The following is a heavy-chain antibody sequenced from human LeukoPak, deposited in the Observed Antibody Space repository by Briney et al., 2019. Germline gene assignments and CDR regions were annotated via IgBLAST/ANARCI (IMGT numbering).Heavy chain of an antibody. V-gene: IGHV3-23*01. CDR2: ISGSGGST. D-gene: IGHD6-13*01. J-gene: IGHJ5*02. Sequence: PGGSLRLSCAASGFTFSSYWMSWVRQAPGKGLEWVSAISGSGGSTYYADSVKGRFTISRDNSKNTLYLQMNSLRAEDTAVYYCAKECSSSWFEYNWFDPWGQGTLVTVSS. CDR1: GFTFSSYW. CDR3: AKECSSSWFEYNWFDP.